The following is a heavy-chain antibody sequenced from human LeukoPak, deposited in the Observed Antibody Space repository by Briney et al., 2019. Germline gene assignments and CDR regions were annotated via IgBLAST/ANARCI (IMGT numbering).Heavy chain of an antibody. V-gene: IGHV5-51*01. CDR3: ARRTPYYYDSSGLDADFDY. J-gene: IGHJ4*02. CDR2: IYPGDSDT. CDR1: GYSFTSYW. Sequence: PGESLKISCKGSGYSFTSYWIGWVRQMPGKGLEWMGIIYPGDSDTRYSPSFQGQVTISADKSISTAYLQWSSLKASDTAMYYCARRTPYYYDSSGLDADFDYWGQGTLVTVSS. D-gene: IGHD3-22*01.